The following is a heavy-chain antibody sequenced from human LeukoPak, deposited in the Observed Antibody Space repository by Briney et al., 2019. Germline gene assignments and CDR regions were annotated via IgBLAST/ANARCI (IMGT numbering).Heavy chain of an antibody. Sequence: SGGSLRLSCAASGFTFSSYAMHWVRQAPGKGLEWVAFISYDGNDKYYADSVKGRFTTSGDNSNNMVHLQMHSLRPEDTAVYSCAKDAVNCSGTSCSYGMDVWGQGTTVTVSS. CDR3: AKDAVNCSGTSCSYGMDV. CDR1: GFTFSSYA. J-gene: IGHJ6*02. V-gene: IGHV3-30*04. CDR2: ISYDGNDK. D-gene: IGHD2-2*01.